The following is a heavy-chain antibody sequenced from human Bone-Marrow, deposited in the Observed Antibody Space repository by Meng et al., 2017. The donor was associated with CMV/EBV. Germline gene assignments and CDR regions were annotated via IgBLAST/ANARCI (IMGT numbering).Heavy chain of an antibody. J-gene: IGHJ6*02. CDR2: IYSGGST. V-gene: IGHV3-66*02. CDR1: GFTVSSNY. CDR3: ARDRRVGATPAGLGYYYGMDV. D-gene: IGHD1-26*01. Sequence: GESLKISCAASGFTVSSNYMSWVRQAPGKGLEWVSVIYSGGSTYYADSVKGRFTISRDNSKNTLYLQMNSLRAEDTAVYYCARDRRVGATPAGLGYYYGMDVWGQGTTVTVSS.